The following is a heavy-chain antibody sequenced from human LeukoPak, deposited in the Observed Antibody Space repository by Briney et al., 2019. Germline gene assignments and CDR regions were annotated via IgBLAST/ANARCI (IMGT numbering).Heavy chain of an antibody. CDR3: ARTTVTDYFDY. CDR1: GFTFSSYA. CDR2: ISGSGGST. J-gene: IGHJ4*02. D-gene: IGHD4-17*01. V-gene: IGHV3-23*01. Sequence: GGSLRLSCAASGFTFSSYAMSWVRQAPGKGLEWVSAISGSGGSTYYADSVKGRFTISRDNSENTLYLQINSLRAEDTAVYYCARTTVTDYFDYWGQGTLVTVSS.